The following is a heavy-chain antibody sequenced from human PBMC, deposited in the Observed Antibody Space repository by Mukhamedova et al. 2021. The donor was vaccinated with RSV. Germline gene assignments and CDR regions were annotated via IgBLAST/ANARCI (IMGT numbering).Heavy chain of an antibody. V-gene: IGHV5-51*01. J-gene: IGHJ4*02. D-gene: IGHD5-18*01. CDR3: ARLIGDTGHDY. CDR2: MYPGDSDT. Sequence: GIMYPGDSDTRYSPSFQGQVTISADKSISTAYLQWSSLKASDTAIYDCARLIGDTGHDYWGQGTLITVSS.